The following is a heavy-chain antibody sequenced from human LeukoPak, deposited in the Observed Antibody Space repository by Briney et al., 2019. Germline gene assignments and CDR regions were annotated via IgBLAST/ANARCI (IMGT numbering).Heavy chain of an antibody. CDR2: INPNSGGT. J-gene: IGHJ5*02. CDR3: ARGVGVGATNWFDP. Sequence: ASVKVSCKASGYTFTGYYMHWVRQAPGQGLEWMGWINPNSGGTNYAQKFQGWVTMTRDTSISTAYMELSRLRSDDTAVYYCARGVGVGATNWFDPWGQGTLVTVSS. V-gene: IGHV1-2*04. CDR1: GYTFTGYY. D-gene: IGHD1-26*01.